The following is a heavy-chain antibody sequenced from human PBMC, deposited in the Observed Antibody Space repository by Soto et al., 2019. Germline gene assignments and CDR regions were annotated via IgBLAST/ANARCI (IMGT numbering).Heavy chain of an antibody. CDR2: IIPIFGTA. CDR1: GGTFSSYA. CDR3: ASSPLGTNPLVRGVIRGGSYYYGMDV. V-gene: IGHV1-69*13. Sequence: GASVKVSCKASGGTFSSYAISWVRQAPGQGLEWMGGIIPIFGTANYAQKFQGRVTITADESTSTAYMELSSLRSEDTAVYYCASSPLGTNPLVRGVIRGGSYYYGMDVWGQGTTVTVSS. J-gene: IGHJ6*02. D-gene: IGHD3-10*01.